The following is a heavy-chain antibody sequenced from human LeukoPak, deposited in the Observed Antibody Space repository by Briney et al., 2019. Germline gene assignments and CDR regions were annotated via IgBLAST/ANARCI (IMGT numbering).Heavy chain of an antibody. CDR3: ATGYCTSTTCYRSRFDY. CDR2: IRPDGSDK. V-gene: IGHV3-7*01. Sequence: GGSLRLSCAASGFTFSSYWMSWVRQAPGKGLEWVANIRPDGSDKYYVDSVKGRFTISRDNAKNSLYLQMNSLRAEDTAVYYCATGYCTSTTCYRSRFDYWGQGTLVTVSS. J-gene: IGHJ4*02. D-gene: IGHD2-2*01. CDR1: GFTFSSYW.